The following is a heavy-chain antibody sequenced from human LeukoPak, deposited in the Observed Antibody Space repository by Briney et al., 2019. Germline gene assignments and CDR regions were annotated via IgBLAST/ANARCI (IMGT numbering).Heavy chain of an antibody. V-gene: IGHV3-7*01. Sequence: GGSLRLSCAASGFTLSSYWMSWVRQAPGKGLEWVANIKEDGSEKYYVDSVKGRFTISRDNAKNSLYLQMNSLRAEDTAVYYCARDRYCSSTSCYNPYFDYWGQRTLVTVSS. CDR2: IKEDGSEK. J-gene: IGHJ4*02. D-gene: IGHD2-2*02. CDR1: GFTLSSYW. CDR3: ARDRYCSSTSCYNPYFDY.